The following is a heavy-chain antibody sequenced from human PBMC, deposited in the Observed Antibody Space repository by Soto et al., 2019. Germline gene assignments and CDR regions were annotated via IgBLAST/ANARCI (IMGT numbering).Heavy chain of an antibody. J-gene: IGHJ6*02. CDR3: ARARFDCWSHIYYGLDV. V-gene: IGHV4-34*01. D-gene: IGHD3-3*01. Sequence: PSETLSLTCGVYGGSFSAYSWTWLRQSPGKGLEWIGEITHGGSTDYNPALKSRLVMSVDTSKNQFSLRVTSVTAADAAVYFCARARFDCWSHIYYGLDVWGQGTTVTVSS. CDR2: ITHGGST. CDR1: GGSFSAYS.